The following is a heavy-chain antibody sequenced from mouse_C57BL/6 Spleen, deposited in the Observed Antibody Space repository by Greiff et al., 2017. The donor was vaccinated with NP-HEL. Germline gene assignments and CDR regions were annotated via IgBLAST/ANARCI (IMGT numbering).Heavy chain of an antibody. J-gene: IGHJ3*01. D-gene: IGHD1-1*01. CDR1: GYTFTSYW. V-gene: IGHV1-69*01. CDR2: IDPSDSYN. CDR3: ARDGSSFAY. Sequence: VQLQQSGAELVMPGASVKLSCKASGYTFTSYWMHWVKQRPGQGLEWIGEIDPSDSYNNYNQKFKGKSTLTVDKSSSTAYMQLSSLTSEDSAVYYCARDGSSFAYWGQGTLVTVSA.